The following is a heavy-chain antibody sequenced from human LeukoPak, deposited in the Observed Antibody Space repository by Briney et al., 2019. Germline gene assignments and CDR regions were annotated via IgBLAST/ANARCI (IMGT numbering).Heavy chain of an antibody. D-gene: IGHD5-24*01. CDR3: AREDASADYFDY. V-gene: IGHV4-39*07. CDR2: IYDSGST. Sequence: SETLSLTCTVSGGSIRSSYYYRGWIRQPPGKGLEWIGSIYDSGSTYYNPSLKSRVTISVDTSKNQFSLKLSSVTAADTAVYYCAREDASADYFDYWGQGTLVTVSS. J-gene: IGHJ4*02. CDR1: GGSIRSSYYY.